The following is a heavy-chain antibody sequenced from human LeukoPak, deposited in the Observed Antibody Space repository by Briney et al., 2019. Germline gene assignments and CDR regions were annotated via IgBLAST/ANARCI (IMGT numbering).Heavy chain of an antibody. J-gene: IGHJ4*02. CDR1: GFTFSSYW. CDR2: IYSDGSST. D-gene: IGHD1-26*01. Sequence: PGGSLRLSCAASGFTFSSYWMHWVRQAPGKGLVWVSRIYSDGSSTSYADAVKGRFTISRDNAKNTLYLQMNSLRAEDTAVYYCARTFYGGSYYDVSDYWGQGTLVTVSS. CDR3: ARTFYGGSYYDVSDY. V-gene: IGHV3-74*01.